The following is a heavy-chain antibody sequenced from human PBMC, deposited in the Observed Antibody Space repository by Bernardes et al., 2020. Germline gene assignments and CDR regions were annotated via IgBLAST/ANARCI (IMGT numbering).Heavy chain of an antibody. J-gene: IGHJ5*02. V-gene: IGHV4-34*01. CDR1: GGSFSGYY. D-gene: IGHD3-3*01. CDR3: ATRMGDFWSLLGPTTNWFDP. Sequence: SETLSLTCAVYGGSFSGYYWSWIRQPPGKGLEWIGEINHSGSTNYNPSLKSRVTISVDTSKNQFSLKLSSVTAADTAVYYCATRMGDFWSLLGPTTNWFDPWGQGTLVTVSS. CDR2: INHSGST.